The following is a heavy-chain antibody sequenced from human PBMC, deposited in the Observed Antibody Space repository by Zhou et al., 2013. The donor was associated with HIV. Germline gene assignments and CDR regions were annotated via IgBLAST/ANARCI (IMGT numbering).Heavy chain of an antibody. J-gene: IGHJ4*02. V-gene: IGHV1-18*01. CDR2: ISPYNGNT. Sequence: QVYLVQSGGEVKKPGASVKVSCKASDYTFITYGLSWVRQAPGQGLEWMGWISPYNGNTDVAQKFQGRVTMTTDTSTKTAYMELRSLRSDDTAIYYCARDDRIRGVIPFDYWGQGTLVVVSS. CDR1: DYTFITYG. D-gene: IGHD3-10*01. CDR3: ARDDRIRGVIPFDY.